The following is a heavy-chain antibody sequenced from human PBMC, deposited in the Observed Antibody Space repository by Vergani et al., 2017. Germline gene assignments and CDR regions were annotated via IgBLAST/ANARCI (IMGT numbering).Heavy chain of an antibody. CDR1: GFTFSDYY. D-gene: IGHD2-15*01. J-gene: IGHJ6*02. V-gene: IGHV3-11*04. CDR3: ARERCGSCYSYYYYYYGMDV. CDR2: ISSSGSTI. Sequence: QVQLVESGGGLVKPGGSLRLSCAASGFTFSDYYMSWIRQAPGKGLEWVSYISSSGSTIYYADSVKGLFTISRTNAKNSLHLQMNSLGAEDTAVYYCARERCGSCYSYYYYYYGMDVWGQGTTVTVSS.